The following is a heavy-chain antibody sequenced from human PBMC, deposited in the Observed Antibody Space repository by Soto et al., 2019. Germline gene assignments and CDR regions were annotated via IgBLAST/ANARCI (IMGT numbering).Heavy chain of an antibody. CDR2: IYSGGST. J-gene: IGHJ6*02. D-gene: IGHD6-13*01. CDR3: ARDEKRAAAGTSYYYYGMDV. Sequence: PGGSLRLSCAASGFTVSSNYMSWVRQAPGKGLEWVSVIYSGGSTYYADSVKGRFTISRDNSKNTLYLQMNSLRAEDTAVYYCARDEKRAAAGTSYYYYGMDVCGQGTTVTVSS. CDR1: GFTVSSNY. V-gene: IGHV3-66*01.